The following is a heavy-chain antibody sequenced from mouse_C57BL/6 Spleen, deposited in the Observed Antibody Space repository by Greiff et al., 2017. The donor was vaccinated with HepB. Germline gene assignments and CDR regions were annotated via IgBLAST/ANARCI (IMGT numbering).Heavy chain of an antibody. Sequence: EVQLQQSGTVLARPGASVKMSCKTSGYTFTSYWMHWVKQRTGQGLEWIGAIYPGNSDTSYNQKFKGKAKLTAVTSASTAYMELSSLTNEDSAVYYCTADYYGSSYVGYWGQGTTLTVSS. CDR3: TADYYGSSYVGY. V-gene: IGHV1-5*01. J-gene: IGHJ2*01. CDR2: IYPGNSDT. CDR1: GYTFTSYW. D-gene: IGHD1-1*01.